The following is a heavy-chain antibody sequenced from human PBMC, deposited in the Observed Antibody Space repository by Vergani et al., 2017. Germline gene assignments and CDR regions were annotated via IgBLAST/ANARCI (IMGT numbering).Heavy chain of an antibody. V-gene: IGHV3-30-3*01. CDR2: ISYDGSNK. Sequence: QVQLVESGGGVVQPGRSLRLSCAASGFTFSSYAMHWVRQAPGKGLEWVAVISYDGSNKYYADSVKGRFTISRDNSKNTLYLQMNSLRAEDTAVYYCARSSNLLLWFGEGLDAFDIWGQGTMVTVSS. CDR3: ARSSNLLLWFGEGLDAFDI. J-gene: IGHJ3*02. CDR1: GFTFSSYA. D-gene: IGHD3-10*01.